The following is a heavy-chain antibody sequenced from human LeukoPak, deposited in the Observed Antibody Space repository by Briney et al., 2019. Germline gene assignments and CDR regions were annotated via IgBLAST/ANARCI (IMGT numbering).Heavy chain of an antibody. J-gene: IGHJ4*02. CDR1: GFTFDDYA. D-gene: IGHD5-18*01. V-gene: IGHV3-9*03. Sequence: GGSLRLSCAASGFTFDDYAMHWVRQAPGKGLEWVSGISWNSGGIGYADSVKGRFTISRDNAKNALYLQLNSLRAEDIALYFCAKDIGYSYGYGLDYWGQGTLVTVSS. CDR3: AKDIGYSYGYGLDY. CDR2: ISWNSGGI.